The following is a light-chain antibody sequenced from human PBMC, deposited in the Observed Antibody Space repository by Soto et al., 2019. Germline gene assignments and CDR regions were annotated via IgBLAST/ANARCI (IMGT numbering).Light chain of an antibody. V-gene: IGLV2-14*01. CDR2: DVS. Sequence: QSALTQPASVSGSPGQSITVSCTGTSSDVGGYNSVSWYQQHPGKAPKLMIYDVSNRPSGVSNRFSGSKSGNTASLTISGLQAEDEADYYCSSYTSSRTYFFGTGTKLTVL. CDR3: SSYTSSRTYF. J-gene: IGLJ1*01. CDR1: SSDVGGYNS.